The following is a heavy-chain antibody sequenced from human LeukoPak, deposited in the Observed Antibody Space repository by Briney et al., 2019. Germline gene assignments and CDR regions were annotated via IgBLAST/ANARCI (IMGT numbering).Heavy chain of an antibody. D-gene: IGHD6-13*01. CDR1: GFTFSSYA. V-gene: IGHV3-48*03. Sequence: QPGGSLRLSCAASGFTFSSYAMSWVRQSPGKGLEWVSYISSRGSTIYYADSVKGRFTISRDNAKNSLYLQMNSLRAEDTAVYYCAREVSGSSWSFDYWGQGTLVTVSS. J-gene: IGHJ4*02. CDR3: AREVSGSSWSFDY. CDR2: ISSRGSTI.